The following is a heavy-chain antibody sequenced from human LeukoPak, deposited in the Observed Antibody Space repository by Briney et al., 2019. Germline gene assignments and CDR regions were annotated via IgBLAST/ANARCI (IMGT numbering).Heavy chain of an antibody. CDR2: ISTYNGNT. Sequence: ASVKVSCKASGYTFTSHGISWVRQAPGQGVEWMGWISTYNGNTNYAQKLQGRVSMTTDTSTSTAYMDLRSLRSDDTAVYYCARAAKYHTVAGSLTGYFDYWGQGTLVTVSS. CDR3: ARAAKYHTVAGSLTGYFDY. V-gene: IGHV1-18*01. D-gene: IGHD1-14*01. J-gene: IGHJ4*02. CDR1: GYTFTSHG.